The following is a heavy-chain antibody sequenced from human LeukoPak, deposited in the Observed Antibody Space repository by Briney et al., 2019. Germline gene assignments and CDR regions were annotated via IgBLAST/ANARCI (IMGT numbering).Heavy chain of an antibody. CDR3: AREYRGEYYFAY. Sequence: GGSLRLSCAASGFTFSSYAMHWVRQAPGKGLEWVSVIYSGGSTYYADSVKGRFTISRDNSKNTLYLQMNSLRAEDTAVYYCAREYRGEYYFAYWGQGTLVTVSS. CDR1: GFTFSSYA. CDR2: IYSGGST. D-gene: IGHD3-10*01. V-gene: IGHV3-66*01. J-gene: IGHJ4*02.